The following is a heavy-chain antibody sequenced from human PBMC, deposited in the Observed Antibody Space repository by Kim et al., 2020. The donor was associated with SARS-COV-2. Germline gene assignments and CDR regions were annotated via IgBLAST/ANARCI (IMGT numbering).Heavy chain of an antibody. V-gene: IGHV4-39*01. Sequence: SETLSLTCTVSGGSISSSSYYWGWIRQPPGKGLEWIGSIYYSGSTYYNPSLKSRVTISVDTSKNQFSLKLSSVTAADTAVYYCARHLGRITFGGVIVIGFDYWGQGTLVTVSS. J-gene: IGHJ4*02. D-gene: IGHD3-16*02. CDR3: ARHLGRITFGGVIVIGFDY. CDR1: GGSISSSSYY. CDR2: IYYSGST.